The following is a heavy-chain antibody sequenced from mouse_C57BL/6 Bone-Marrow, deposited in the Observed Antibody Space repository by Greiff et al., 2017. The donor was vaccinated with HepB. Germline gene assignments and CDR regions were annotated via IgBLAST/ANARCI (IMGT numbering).Heavy chain of an antibody. CDR1: GFNIKDYY. V-gene: IGHV14-1*01. D-gene: IGHD2-1*01. Sequence: VQLQQSGAELVRPGASVKLSCTASGFNIKDYYMHWVKQRPEQGLEWIGRIDPEDGDTEYAPKFQGKATMTADTSSNPAYLQLSSLTSEDTAVYYCTTFYYGNYERGMDYWGQGTSVTVSS. CDR3: TTFYYGNYERGMDY. CDR2: IDPEDGDT. J-gene: IGHJ4*01.